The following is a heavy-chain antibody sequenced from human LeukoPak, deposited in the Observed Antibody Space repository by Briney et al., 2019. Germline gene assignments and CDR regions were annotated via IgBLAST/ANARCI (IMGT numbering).Heavy chain of an antibody. CDR2: IWYDGSNK. D-gene: IGHD6-19*01. V-gene: IGHV3-30*02. Sequence: GGSLRLSCAASGFTFSSYGMHWVRQAPGKGLEWVAFIWYDGSNKYYADSVKGRFTISRDNSKNTLHLQMNSLRGEDTAVYYCAKDGVGTSGWRIWGQGTLVTVCS. CDR3: AKDGVGTSGWRI. CDR1: GFTFSSYG. J-gene: IGHJ4*02.